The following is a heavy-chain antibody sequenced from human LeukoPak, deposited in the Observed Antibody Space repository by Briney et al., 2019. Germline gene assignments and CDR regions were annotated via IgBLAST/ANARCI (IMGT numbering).Heavy chain of an antibody. CDR2: IDWDEDK. CDR3: ARMASQGYFDY. Sequence: SGPALVKPTQTLTLTCIFPGFSLSTSGMRASWIRQPPGKALEWLARIDWDEDKFYSTSLKTRLTISKDTSKNQVVLTMTNMDPVDTATYYCARMASQGYFDYWGQGTLVTVSS. CDR1: GFSLSTSGMR. J-gene: IGHJ4*02. V-gene: IGHV2-70*04.